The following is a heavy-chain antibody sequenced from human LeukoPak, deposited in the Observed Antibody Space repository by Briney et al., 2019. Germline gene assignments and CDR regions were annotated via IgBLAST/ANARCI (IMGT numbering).Heavy chain of an antibody. D-gene: IGHD6-13*01. V-gene: IGHV3-30-3*01. CDR1: GFTFSSYA. Sequence: GGSLRLSCAASGFTFSSYAMHWVRQAPGKGLEWVAVISYDGSNKYYADSVKGRFTISRDNSKNTLYLQMNSLRAEDTAVYYCARGWRIAAAGTDYWGQGTLVTVSS. CDR3: ARGWRIAAAGTDY. CDR2: ISYDGSNK. J-gene: IGHJ4*02.